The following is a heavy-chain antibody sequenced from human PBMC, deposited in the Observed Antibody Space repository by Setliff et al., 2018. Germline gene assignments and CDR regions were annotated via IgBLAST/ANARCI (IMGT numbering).Heavy chain of an antibody. CDR2: INAGNGNT. D-gene: IGHD2-15*01. V-gene: IGHV1-3*01. CDR3: ARDSGPQRYYFDY. J-gene: IGHJ4*02. Sequence: GASVKVSCKASGYTFTSYAMHWVRQAPGRRLEWMGWINAGNGNTKYSQKFQGRVIITRDTSASTAYMELSSLRSEDTAVYYCARDSGPQRYYFDYWGQGTLVTVSS. CDR1: GYTFTSYA.